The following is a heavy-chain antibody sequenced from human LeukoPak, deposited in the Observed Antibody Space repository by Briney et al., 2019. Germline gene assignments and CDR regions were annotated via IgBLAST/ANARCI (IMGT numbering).Heavy chain of an antibody. J-gene: IGHJ4*02. CDR2: ISGSGGST. V-gene: IGHV3-23*01. CDR1: GFTFSSYA. Sequence: GGSPRLSCAASGFTFSSYAMSWVRQAPGKGLEWVSAISGSGGSTYYADSVKGRFTISRDNSRNTLYLQMNSLRAEDTAVNYCAKGVRRSSDYSSPVDYWGQGTLVTVSS. CDR3: AKGVRRSSDYSSPVDY. D-gene: IGHD3-22*01.